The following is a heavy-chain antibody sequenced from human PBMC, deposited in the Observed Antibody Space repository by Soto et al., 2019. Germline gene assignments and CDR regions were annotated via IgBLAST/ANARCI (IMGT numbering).Heavy chain of an antibody. CDR3: AREKGSSWYNLRAEYFQH. CDR1: GGSFSGYY. V-gene: IGHV4-34*01. Sequence: SETLSLTCAVYGGSFSGYYWSWIRQPPGKGLEWIGEINHSGSTNYNPSLKSRVTISVDTSKNQFSLKLSPVTAADTAVYYCAREKGSSWYNLRAEYFQHWGQGTLVTVSS. CDR2: INHSGST. D-gene: IGHD6-13*01. J-gene: IGHJ1*01.